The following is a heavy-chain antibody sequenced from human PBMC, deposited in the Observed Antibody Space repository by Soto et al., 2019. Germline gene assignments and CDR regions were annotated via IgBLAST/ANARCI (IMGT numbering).Heavy chain of an antibody. Sequence: QVQLVESGGGVVQPGRSLRLSCAASGFTFSSHGMHWVRQAPGKGLEWVAAIWYDGSKKGYAGSVKGRFTVSRDDSKNTLYLEMNSLRAEDTAVYYCARDPASSMDVWGQGTTVTVSS. CDR1: GFTFSSHG. V-gene: IGHV3-33*01. CDR2: IWYDGSKK. D-gene: IGHD6-25*01. CDR3: ARDPASSMDV. J-gene: IGHJ6*01.